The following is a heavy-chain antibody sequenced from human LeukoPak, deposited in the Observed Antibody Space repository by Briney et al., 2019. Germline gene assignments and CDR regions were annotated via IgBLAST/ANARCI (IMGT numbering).Heavy chain of an antibody. D-gene: IGHD6-19*01. Sequence: GESLKISCQGSGYNFRSYWIGWVRQMPGKGLEWMGIIYPGDSDTRYSPSFQGQVTISADKSISTAYLQWSSLKASDTAIYCACRSRYSIGWSFDYWGQGTLVTVSS. CDR2: IYPGDSDT. J-gene: IGHJ4*02. CDR3: CRSRYSIGWSFDY. CDR1: GYNFRSYW. V-gene: IGHV5-51*01.